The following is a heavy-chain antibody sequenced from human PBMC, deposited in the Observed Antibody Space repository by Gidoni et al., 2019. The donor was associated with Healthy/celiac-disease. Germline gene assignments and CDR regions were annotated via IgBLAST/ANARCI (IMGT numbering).Heavy chain of an antibody. CDR2: ISYDGSNK. J-gene: IGHJ4*02. Sequence: TFSSYAMHWVRQAPGKGLEWVAVISYDGSNKYYADSVKGRFTISRDNSKNTLYLQMNSLRAEDTAVYYCARDTTGNLGYFDYWGQGTLVTVSS. CDR3: ARDTTGNLGYFDY. V-gene: IGHV3-30*04. CDR1: TFSSYA. D-gene: IGHD1-1*01.